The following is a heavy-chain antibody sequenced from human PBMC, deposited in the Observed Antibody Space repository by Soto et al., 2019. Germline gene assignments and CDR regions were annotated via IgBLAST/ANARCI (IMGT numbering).Heavy chain of an antibody. CDR1: GYTFTSYG. CDR3: ARGTYSDY. Sequence: ASVKVSCKASGYTFTSYGITWVRQAPGQGLEWMGCISSYNGNTNYAQKLQGRVTLTTDTSTSTGYMELRSLRSDDTAVYYCARGTYSDYWGQGTLVTVSS. CDR2: ISSYNGNT. J-gene: IGHJ4*02. V-gene: IGHV1-18*01.